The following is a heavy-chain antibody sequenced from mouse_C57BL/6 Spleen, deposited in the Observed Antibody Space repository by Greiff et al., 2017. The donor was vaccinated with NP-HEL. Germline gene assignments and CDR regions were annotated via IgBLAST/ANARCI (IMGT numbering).Heavy chain of an antibody. CDR1: GFTFSSYA. CDR2: ISDGGSYT. Sequence: DVQLVESGGGLVKPGGSLKLSCAASGFTFSSYAMSWVRQTPEKRLEWVATISDGGSYTYYPDNVKGRFTISRDNAKNNLYLQMSHLKSEDTAMYYCARDNYDYDDAYWGQGTLVTVSA. D-gene: IGHD2-4*01. J-gene: IGHJ3*01. V-gene: IGHV5-4*01. CDR3: ARDNYDYDDAY.